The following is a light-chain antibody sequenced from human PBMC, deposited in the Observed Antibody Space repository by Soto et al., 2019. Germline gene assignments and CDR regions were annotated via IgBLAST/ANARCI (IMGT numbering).Light chain of an antibody. V-gene: IGKV3-20*01. J-gene: IGKJ4*01. CDR3: QQYCSSPPT. CDR1: QSISSSY. CDR2: GAS. Sequence: EIVLTQSPGTLSLSPGERATLSCRASQSISSSYLAWYQQKPGQAPRLLIYGASSRATGIPDRFSGSGSGTDFTLTISRLEPEDFAVYDCQQYCSSPPTFGGGTKVEIK.